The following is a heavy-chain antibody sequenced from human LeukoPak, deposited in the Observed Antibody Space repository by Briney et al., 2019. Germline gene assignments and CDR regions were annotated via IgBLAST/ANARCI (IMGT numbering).Heavy chain of an antibody. J-gene: IGHJ4*02. D-gene: IGHD3-9*01. CDR2: ISGSGGST. V-gene: IGHV3-23*01. Sequence: GGSLRLSCAAPGFTFSSYAMSWVRQAPGKGLEWVSAISGSGGSTYYADSVKGRFTISGDSSKNTLYLRINSLRAEDTAVYYCARLKIDGTHFDYWGQGTLVTVSS. CDR3: ARLKIDGTHFDY. CDR1: GFTFSSYA.